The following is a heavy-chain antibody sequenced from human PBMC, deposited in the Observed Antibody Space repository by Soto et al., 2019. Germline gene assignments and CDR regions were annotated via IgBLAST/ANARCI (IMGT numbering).Heavy chain of an antibody. CDR1: GYTFTTCD. Sequence: QVQLVQSGAVVKKPGASVKVSCKASGYTFTTCDIHWVRQAPGRGLEWMGWMNPYTGKTGNAQRSQGRVTMTRDTSISTPYMEVSSLRSEDTGVYYCVRRKERSGPHYFDAWGQGTLVTVSS. CDR2: MNPYTGKT. D-gene: IGHD6-25*01. CDR3: VRRKERSGPHYFDA. V-gene: IGHV1-8*02. J-gene: IGHJ4*02.